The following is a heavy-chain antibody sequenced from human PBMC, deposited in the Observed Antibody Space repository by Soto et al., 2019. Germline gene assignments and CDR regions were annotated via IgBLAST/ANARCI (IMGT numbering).Heavy chain of an antibody. CDR1: GGSISSCYYY. Sequence: PSLTLSLTCTVSGGSISSCYYYWRWIRQPPGKALEWIGYIYYSGSTYYNPSLKSRVAVSVDTSRNQFSLKLSSVTAADPAVYSCARTDDCPYYYYYGMDVWGQGATLTVSS. CDR2: IYYSGST. CDR3: ARTDDCPYYYYYGMDV. D-gene: IGHD2-21*02. V-gene: IGHV4-30-4*01. J-gene: IGHJ6*02.